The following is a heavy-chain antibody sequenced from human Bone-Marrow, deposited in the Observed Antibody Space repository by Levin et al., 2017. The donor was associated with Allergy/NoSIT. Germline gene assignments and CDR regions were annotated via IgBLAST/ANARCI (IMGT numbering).Heavy chain of an antibody. V-gene: IGHV4-30-4*01. D-gene: IGHD4-17*01. CDR2: IYYSGST. CDR1: GGSISSGDYY. J-gene: IGHJ6*02. CDR3: ARALRVYYGMDV. Sequence: SETLSLTCTVSGGSISSGDYYWSWIRQPPGKGLEWIGYIYYSGSTYYNPSLKSRVTISVDTSKNQFSLKLSSVTAADTAVYYCARALRVYYGMDVWGQGTTVTVSS.